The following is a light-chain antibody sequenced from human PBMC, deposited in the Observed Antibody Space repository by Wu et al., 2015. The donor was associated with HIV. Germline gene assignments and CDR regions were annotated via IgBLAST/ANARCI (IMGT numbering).Light chain of an antibody. CDR3: QQSYSTVALT. CDR1: QSINIY. CDR2: AAS. J-gene: IGKJ4*01. V-gene: IGKV1-39*01. Sequence: DIQMTQSPSSLSASVGDRVTITCRASQSINIYINWFQQKPGKAPKLLIYAASSLETGVPSRFSGSGSGTDFTLTISNLQPEDFATYYCQQSYSTVALTFGGGTKVEMK.